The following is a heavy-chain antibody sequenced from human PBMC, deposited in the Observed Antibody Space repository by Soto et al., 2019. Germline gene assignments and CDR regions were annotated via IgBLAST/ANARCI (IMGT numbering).Heavy chain of an antibody. V-gene: IGHV3-21*01. Sequence: EVQLVESGGGLVKPGGSLRLSCAASGFTFSSYSMNWVRQAPGKGLEWVSSISSSSSYIYYADSVKGRFTISRDNAKNSLYLQMNSLRAEDTAVYYCARDHHRYDIWTGYYHWGQGTLVTVSS. D-gene: IGHD3-9*01. CDR2: ISSSSSYI. CDR3: ARDHHRYDIWTGYYH. J-gene: IGHJ5*02. CDR1: GFTFSSYS.